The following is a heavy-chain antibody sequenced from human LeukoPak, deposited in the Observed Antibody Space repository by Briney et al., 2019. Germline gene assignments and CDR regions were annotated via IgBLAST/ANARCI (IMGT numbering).Heavy chain of an antibody. V-gene: IGHV3-7*01. CDR1: GFTFSSYW. D-gene: IGHD6-25*01. J-gene: IGHJ4*02. Sequence: PGGSLRLSCAASGFTFSSYWMSWVRQAPGKGLEWVANIKQDGSEKYYVDSVKGRFTISRDNAKNSLYLQMNSLRAEDTAVYYCARDPRSAAAGPIDYWGQGTLVTVSS. CDR3: ARDPRSAAAGPIDY. CDR2: IKQDGSEK.